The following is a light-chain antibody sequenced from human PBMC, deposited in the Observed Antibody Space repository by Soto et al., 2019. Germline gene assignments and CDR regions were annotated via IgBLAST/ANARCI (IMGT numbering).Light chain of an antibody. J-gene: IGLJ3*02. CDR2: EDT. CDR3: FSTDSSGYEMV. CDR1: ALPKKY. V-gene: IGLV3-10*01. Sequence: SYELTQPPSMSVSAGQRARITCSGDALPKKYAYWYQQKSGQAPVLVLYEDTKRPSGIPERFSGYSSGTMATVTISEAQVEDEAEYYCFSTDSSGYEMVFCGGTKLTVL.